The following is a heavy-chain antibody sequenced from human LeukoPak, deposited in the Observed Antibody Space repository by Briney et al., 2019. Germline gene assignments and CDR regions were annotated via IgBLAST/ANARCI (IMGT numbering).Heavy chain of an antibody. CDR1: GFTFSSYA. D-gene: IGHD6-19*01. CDR2: ISGSGGNT. J-gene: IGHJ3*02. CDR3: ARPLYSSGWTVGAFDI. V-gene: IGHV3-23*01. Sequence: GGSLRLSCAASGFTFSSYAMSWVRQAPGKGLEWVSVISGSGGNTYYADSVKGRFTISRDNAKNTLYLQMNSLRAEDTAVYYCARPLYSSGWTVGAFDIWGQGTMVTVSS.